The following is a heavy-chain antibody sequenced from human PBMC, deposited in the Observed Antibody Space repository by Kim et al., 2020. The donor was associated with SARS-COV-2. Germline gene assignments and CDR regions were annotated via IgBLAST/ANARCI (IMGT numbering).Heavy chain of an antibody. V-gene: IGHV3-53*01. D-gene: IGHD3-10*01. CDR2: IYSGGST. CDR3: AREVRYGSGSYYTYYYGMDV. J-gene: IGHJ6*02. Sequence: GGSLRLSCAASGFTVSSNYMSWVRQAPGKGLEWVSVIYSGGSTYYADSVKGRFTISRDNSKNTLHLQMNSLRAEDTAVYYCAREVRYGSGSYYTYYYGMDVWGQGTTVTVSS. CDR1: GFTVSSNY.